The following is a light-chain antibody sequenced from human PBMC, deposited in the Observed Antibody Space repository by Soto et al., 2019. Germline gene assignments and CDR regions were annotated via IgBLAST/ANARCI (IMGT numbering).Light chain of an antibody. CDR2: AAS. V-gene: IGKV1-12*01. CDR1: QGIRSW. CDR3: LQDYTFTWT. Sequence: DIQMTQSPSSVSASVGDRVTITCRVSQGIRSWLAWYQQKPGKAPKLLIYAASSLQSGVPSTFSGSGSGTDFTLTISNLQPEDFATYYCLQDYTFTWTFGQGTQVDIK. J-gene: IGKJ1*01.